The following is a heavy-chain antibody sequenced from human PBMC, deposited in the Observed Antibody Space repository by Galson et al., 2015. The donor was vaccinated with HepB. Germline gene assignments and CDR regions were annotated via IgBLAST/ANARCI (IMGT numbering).Heavy chain of an antibody. Sequence: SLRLSCAASGFTFSSYSMNWVRQAPGKGLEWVSSISRSGSKLDYADSVKGRFTISRDNGKNSLFLQMNSLRAEDTAVYYCVRDPFGENYYFDYWGYGILVTVSS. V-gene: IGHV3-21*01. D-gene: IGHD3-10*01. CDR1: GFTFSSYS. CDR3: VRDPFGENYYFDY. J-gene: IGHJ4*01. CDR2: ISRSGSKL.